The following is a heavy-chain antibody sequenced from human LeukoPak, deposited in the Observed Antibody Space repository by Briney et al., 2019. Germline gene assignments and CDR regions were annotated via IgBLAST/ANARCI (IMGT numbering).Heavy chain of an antibody. V-gene: IGHV4-30-4*08. CDR2: IYYSGST. CDR3: ARLGTLGYGDS. J-gene: IGHJ4*02. Sequence: SETLSLTCTVSGGSISSGDYYWSWIRQPPGKGLEWIGYIYYSGSTYYNPSLKSRVTISVDTSKNQFSLKLSSVTAADTAVYYCARLGTLGYGDSWGQGTLVTVSS. D-gene: IGHD5-12*01. CDR1: GGSISSGDYY.